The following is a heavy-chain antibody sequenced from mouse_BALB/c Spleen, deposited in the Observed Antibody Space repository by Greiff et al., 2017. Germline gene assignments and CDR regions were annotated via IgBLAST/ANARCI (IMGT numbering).Heavy chain of an antibody. Sequence: DVQLQESGPGLVKPSQSLSLTCSVTGYSITSGYYWNWIRQFPGNKLEWMGYISYDGSNNYNPSLKNRISITRDTSKNQFFLKLNSVTTEDTATYYCARDYRYDWYFDVWGAGTTVTVSS. CDR1: GYSITSGYY. CDR2: ISYDGSN. D-gene: IGHD2-14*01. CDR3: ARDYRYDWYFDV. J-gene: IGHJ1*01. V-gene: IGHV3-6*02.